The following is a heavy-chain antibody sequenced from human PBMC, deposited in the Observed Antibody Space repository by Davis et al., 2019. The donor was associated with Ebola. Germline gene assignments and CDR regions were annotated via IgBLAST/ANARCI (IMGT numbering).Heavy chain of an antibody. V-gene: IGHV4-59*01. CDR3: ARMDTSDWYWFFDV. CDR2: VFYSGHA. J-gene: IGHJ2*01. CDR1: GGSISNYY. Sequence: PSETLSLTCSISGGSISNYYWTWIRQPPGKGLEWIGNVFYSGHANYNLSLKSRVSISIDTSKNYFSLNLISVTTADTAVYYCARMDTSDWYWFFDVWGRGSLVIVSS. D-gene: IGHD6-19*01.